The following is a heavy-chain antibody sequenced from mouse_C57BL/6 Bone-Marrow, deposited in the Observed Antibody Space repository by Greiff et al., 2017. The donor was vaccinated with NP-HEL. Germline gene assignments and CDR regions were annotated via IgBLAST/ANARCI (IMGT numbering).Heavy chain of an antibody. D-gene: IGHD1-1*01. V-gene: IGHV1-42*01. CDR2: INPSTGGT. CDR1: GYSFTGYY. CDR3: ARNYYGSSYWYFDV. J-gene: IGHJ1*03. Sequence: EVKLQESGPELVKPGASVKISCKASGYSFTGYYMNWVKQSPEKSLEWIGEINPSTGGTTYNQKFKAKATLTVDKSSSTAYMQLKSLTSEDSAVYYCARNYYGSSYWYFDVWGTETTVTVSS.